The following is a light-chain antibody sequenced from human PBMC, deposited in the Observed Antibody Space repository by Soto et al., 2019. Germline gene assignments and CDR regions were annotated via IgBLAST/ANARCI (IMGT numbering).Light chain of an antibody. CDR2: GNK. CDR1: SSNIGAGYD. V-gene: IGLV1-40*01. J-gene: IGLJ1*01. Sequence: QSVLTQPPSVSGAPGQRVTISCTGSSSNIGAGYDVHWYQQRPGTAPKLLIYGNKNRPSGVPDRFSGSKSGTSASLAITGLQAEDEADYYCQSYDSSLSVSYVFGTGPKLTVL. CDR3: QSYDSSLSVSYV.